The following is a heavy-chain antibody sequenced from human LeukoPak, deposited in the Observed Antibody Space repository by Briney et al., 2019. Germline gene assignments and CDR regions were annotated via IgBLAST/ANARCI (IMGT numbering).Heavy chain of an antibody. V-gene: IGHV3-7*04. Sequence: AVGSLTLSCAASGFTFSSYWMSWVRQAPGKGLEWVANIKQDGGEKYYVDSVKGRFTISRDNAKNSLFLQMNSLRAEDTAVYYCARDDEQQSIDYWGQGTLITV. CDR1: GFTFSSYW. CDR2: IKQDGGEK. D-gene: IGHD6-13*01. J-gene: IGHJ4*02. CDR3: ARDDEQQSIDY.